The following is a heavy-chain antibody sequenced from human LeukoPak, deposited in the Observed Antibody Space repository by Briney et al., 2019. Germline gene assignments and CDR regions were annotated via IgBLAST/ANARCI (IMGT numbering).Heavy chain of an antibody. CDR2: IYYSGST. V-gene: IGHV4-31*03. J-gene: IGHJ4*02. CDR3: ARESLRLRLFDY. Sequence: SETLSLTCTVSGGSISSGGYYWSWIRQHPGKGLEWIGYIYYSGSTYYNPSLKSRVTISVDTSKNQFSLKLSSVTAADTTVYYCARESLRLRLFDYWGQGTLVTVSS. D-gene: IGHD4-17*01. CDR1: GGSISSGGYY.